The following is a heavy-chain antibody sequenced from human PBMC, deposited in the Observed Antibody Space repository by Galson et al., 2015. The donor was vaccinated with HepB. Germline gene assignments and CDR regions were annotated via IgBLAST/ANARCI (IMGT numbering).Heavy chain of an antibody. J-gene: IGHJ5*02. Sequence: SVKVSCKASGYTFTSYGISWVRQAPGQGLEWMGWISAYNGNTNYAQKLQGRVTMTTDTSTSTAYMELRSLRSDDTAVYYCAREGSGGSCYSRLCWFDPWGQGTLVTVSS. CDR2: ISAYNGNT. V-gene: IGHV1-18*04. D-gene: IGHD2-15*01. CDR3: AREGSGGSCYSRLCWFDP. CDR1: GYTFTSYG.